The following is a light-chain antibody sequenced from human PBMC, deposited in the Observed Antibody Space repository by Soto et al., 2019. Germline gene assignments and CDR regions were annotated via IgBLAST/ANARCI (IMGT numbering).Light chain of an antibody. J-gene: IGLJ3*02. CDR2: EVS. CDR3: SSYTSSGTLRV. V-gene: IGLV2-14*01. CDR1: SSDVGAYKY. Sequence: QSALTQPASVSGSPGQSSTISCTGTSSDVGAYKYVSWYQQHPGKAPKLMIYEVSNRPSGVSNRFSGSKSGNTASLTISGLQAEDEADYYCSSYTSSGTLRVFGGGTKVTVL.